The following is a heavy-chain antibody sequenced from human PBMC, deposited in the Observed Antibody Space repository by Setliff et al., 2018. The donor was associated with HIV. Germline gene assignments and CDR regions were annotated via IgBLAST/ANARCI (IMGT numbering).Heavy chain of an antibody. J-gene: IGHJ6*03. D-gene: IGHD2-8*01. CDR2: IYYTGST. V-gene: IGHV4-59*12. CDR3: ARDSANGKTANLNYLDV. Sequence: PSETLSLTCTVSGASFNNSYWTWIRQPPGKGLEWIGYIYYTGSTYSNPSLQSRVRISVDTSKNQFSLRLSSVTAADTAVYYCARDSANGKTANLNYLDVWGKGTTVTVSS. CDR1: GASFNNSY.